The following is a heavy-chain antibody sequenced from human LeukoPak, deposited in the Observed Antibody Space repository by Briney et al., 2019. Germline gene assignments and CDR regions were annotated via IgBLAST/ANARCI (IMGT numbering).Heavy chain of an antibody. CDR1: GFTFSSYA. CDR2: ISYDGSNK. J-gene: IGHJ4*02. V-gene: IGHV3-30*04. D-gene: IGHD6-19*01. Sequence: GRSLRLSCAASGFTFSSYAMHWVRQAPGKGLEWVAVISYDGSNKYYADSVKGRFTISRDNSKNTLYLQMNSLRPEDTAVYHCAKDVVGHQWPENYWGQGTLVTVSS. CDR3: AKDVVGHQWPENY.